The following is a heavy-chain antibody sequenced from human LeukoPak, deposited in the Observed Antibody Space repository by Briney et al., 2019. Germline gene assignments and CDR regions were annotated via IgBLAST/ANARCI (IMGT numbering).Heavy chain of an antibody. CDR2: IYYSGST. CDR3: ARVGSSWRNWFDP. J-gene: IGHJ5*02. D-gene: IGHD6-13*01. Sequence: AETLSLTCTVSGGSISSSSYYWGWIRQPPGKGLEWIGGIYYSGSTNYNPSLKSRVTISVDTSKNQFSLKLSSVTAADTAVYYCARVGSSWRNWFDPWGQGTLVTVSS. V-gene: IGHV4-39*07. CDR1: GGSISSSSYY.